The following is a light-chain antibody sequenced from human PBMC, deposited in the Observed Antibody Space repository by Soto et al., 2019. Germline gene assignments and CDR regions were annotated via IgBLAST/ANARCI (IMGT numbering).Light chain of an antibody. Sequence: EIVLTQSPGTLPLPPGERATLSCRASQRVSSDYLAWYQKKLCQAPRLLIYGASRRATGIPDRFSGSGCATDVTLTISRLEPEDVAEYSCQQYGSSRTFGPGTKVYSK. CDR2: GAS. CDR1: QRVSSDY. CDR3: QQYGSSRT. J-gene: IGKJ3*01. V-gene: IGKV3-20*01.